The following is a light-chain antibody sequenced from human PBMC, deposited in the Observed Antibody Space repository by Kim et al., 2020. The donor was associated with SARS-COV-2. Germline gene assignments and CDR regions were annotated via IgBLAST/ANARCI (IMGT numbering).Light chain of an antibody. CDR2: GAS. J-gene: IGKJ1*01. CDR3: HQYNSFPWT. V-gene: IGKV3-20*01. Sequence: PGERATLSCRASHSLSNNNLAWYQQKPGQAPRVLIYGASSRATGIPDRFSGSGSGTDFTLTISRLEPEDFAVYYCHQYNSFPWTFGQGTKVDIK. CDR1: HSLSNNN.